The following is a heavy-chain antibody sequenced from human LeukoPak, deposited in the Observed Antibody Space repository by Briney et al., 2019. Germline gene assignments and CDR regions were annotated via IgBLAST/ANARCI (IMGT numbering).Heavy chain of an antibody. CDR3: ARATTVVTPLDY. CDR1: GGTFSSYA. J-gene: IGHJ4*02. D-gene: IGHD4-17*01. Sequence: EASVKVSCKASGGTFSSYAISWVRQAPGQGLEWMGRIIPILGIANYAQKFQGRVTITADKSTSTAYMELSSLRSEDTAVYYCARATTVVTPLDYWGQGTLVTVSS. CDR2: IIPILGIA. V-gene: IGHV1-69*04.